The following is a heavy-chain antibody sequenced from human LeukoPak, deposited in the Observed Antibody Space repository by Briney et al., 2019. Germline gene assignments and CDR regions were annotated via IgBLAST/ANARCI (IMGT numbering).Heavy chain of an antibody. Sequence: SGGSLRLSCVVSGIPFSDYYMNWIRQAPGKGLEWISYISSSSSYTDYADSVKGRFTISRDNAKSALYLQMNSLRLEDTAVYYCAREGVGYYDSSGYRFDYWGQGTLVTVSS. J-gene: IGHJ4*02. V-gene: IGHV3-11*05. CDR3: AREGVGYYDSSGYRFDY. D-gene: IGHD3-22*01. CDR1: GIPFSDYY. CDR2: ISSSSSYT.